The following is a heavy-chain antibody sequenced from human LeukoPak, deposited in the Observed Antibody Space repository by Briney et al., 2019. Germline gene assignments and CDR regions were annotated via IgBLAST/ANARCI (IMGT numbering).Heavy chain of an antibody. J-gene: IGHJ6*03. D-gene: IGHD1-26*01. Sequence: GASVKVSCKASGGTFSSYAISWVRQTPGQGLEWMGGIIPIFGTANYAQKFQGRVTITTDGSTSTAYMELSSLRAEDTAVYYCASRGGNYVDYYYRDVWGKGTTVTVSS. CDR3: ASRGGNYVDYYYRDV. CDR1: GGTFSSYA. V-gene: IGHV1-69*05. CDR2: IIPIFGTA.